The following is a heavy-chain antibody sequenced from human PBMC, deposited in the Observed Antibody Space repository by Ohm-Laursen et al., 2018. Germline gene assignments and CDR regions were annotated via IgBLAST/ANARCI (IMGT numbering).Heavy chain of an antibody. Sequence: SLGLSCTASGFTFDDYAMHWVRQAPGKGLEWVSGISWNSGSIGYADSVKGRFTISRDNAKNSLYLQMNSLRAEDTALYYCAKEAGEYWYFDLWGRGTLVTVSS. D-gene: IGHD7-27*01. J-gene: IGHJ2*01. CDR3: AKEAGEYWYFDL. CDR2: ISWNSGSI. V-gene: IGHV3-9*01. CDR1: GFTFDDYA.